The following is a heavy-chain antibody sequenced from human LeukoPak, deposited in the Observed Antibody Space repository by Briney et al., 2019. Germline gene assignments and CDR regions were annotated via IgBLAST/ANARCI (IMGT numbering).Heavy chain of an antibody. J-gene: IGHJ4*02. CDR2: IYYSGST. Sequence: SQTLSLTCTVSGGSIRSGDYYWSWIRQHPGKGLEWIGYIYYSGSTYYNPSLKSRVTISVDTSKNQFSLKLSSVTAADTAVYYCARFCGGDCYTFDYWGQGTLVTVSS. V-gene: IGHV4-31*03. CDR1: GGSIRSGDYY. CDR3: ARFCGGDCYTFDY. D-gene: IGHD2-21*02.